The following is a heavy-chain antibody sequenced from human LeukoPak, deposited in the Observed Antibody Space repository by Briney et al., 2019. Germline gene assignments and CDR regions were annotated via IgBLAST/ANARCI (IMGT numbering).Heavy chain of an antibody. D-gene: IGHD1-1*01. V-gene: IGHV3-7*01. CDR2: IKQDGSDK. CDR1: GFPFSSYW. Sequence: PGGSLRLSCGASGFPFSSYWMSWVRQAPGKGLEWVANIKQDGSDKYYVDSVKGRFTISRDNAKNSLYLQVNSLRADDTAVYYCARLTGTTGFDYWGQGTLVTVAS. J-gene: IGHJ4*02. CDR3: ARLTGTTGFDY.